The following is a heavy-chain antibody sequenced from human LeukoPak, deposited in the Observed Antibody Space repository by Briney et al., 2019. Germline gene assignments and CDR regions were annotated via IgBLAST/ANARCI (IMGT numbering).Heavy chain of an antibody. V-gene: IGHV3-30*04. J-gene: IGHJ4*02. CDR3: ARARMDSSGYLYY. CDR2: ISYDGSNK. Sequence: GGSLRLSCAASGFTFSSYAMHWVRQAPGKGLEWVALISYDGSNKYYADSVKGRFTISRDNSKNTLYLQMNSLRAEDTAVYYCARARMDSSGYLYYWGQGTLVTVSS. CDR1: GFTFSSYA. D-gene: IGHD3-22*01.